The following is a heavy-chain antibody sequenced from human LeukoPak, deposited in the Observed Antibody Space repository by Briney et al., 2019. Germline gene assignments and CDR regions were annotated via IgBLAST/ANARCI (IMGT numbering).Heavy chain of an antibody. V-gene: IGHV1-46*01. CDR1: GYTFTKYY. CDR3: ARHDFDLPMIYSFFVD. J-gene: IGHJ4*02. CDR2: MHPTGDST. D-gene: IGHD3-3*01. Sequence: GASVKLSSKASGYTFTKYYMNWVRQAPGQGLEWMGIMHPTGDSTNYAQKFQDRVTLTRDTSTGTFYMELSSLTSEDTAVYYCARHDFDLPMIYSFFVDWGKGTLVTVSS.